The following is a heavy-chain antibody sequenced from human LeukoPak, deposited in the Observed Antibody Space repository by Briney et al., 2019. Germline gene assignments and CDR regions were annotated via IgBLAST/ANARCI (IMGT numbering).Heavy chain of an antibody. V-gene: IGHV4-59*01. Sequence: SETLSLTCTVSSGSFRTYYWSWIRQPPGNGLEWIGYIFYNEGTSYNPSLKSRVTISVDTSNNQLSLKVNSVTAADTAMYYCVKSNSRYQPWTLDIWGRGTMVTVSS. CDR3: VKSNSRYQPWTLDI. D-gene: IGHD2-2*01. J-gene: IGHJ3*02. CDR1: SGSFRTYY. CDR2: IFYNEGT.